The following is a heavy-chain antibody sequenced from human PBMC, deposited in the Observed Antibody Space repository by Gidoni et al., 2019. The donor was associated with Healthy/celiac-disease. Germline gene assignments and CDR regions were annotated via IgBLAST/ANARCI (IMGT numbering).Heavy chain of an antibody. CDR1: GGTFSSYA. Sequence: VQLVQSGAAVKKPGSSVKVSCKASGGTFSSYAISWVRQAPGQGLEWMGRIIPILGIANYAQKFQGRVTITADKSTSTAYMELSSLRSEDTAVYYCARELISSGYYRYYFDYWGQGTLVTVSS. CDR2: IIPILGIA. D-gene: IGHD3-22*01. V-gene: IGHV1-69*04. J-gene: IGHJ4*02. CDR3: ARELISSGYYRYYFDY.